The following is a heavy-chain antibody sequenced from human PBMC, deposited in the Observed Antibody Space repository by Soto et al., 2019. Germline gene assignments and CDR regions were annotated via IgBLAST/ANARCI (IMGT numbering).Heavy chain of an antibody. CDR2: IKSDGSGT. J-gene: IGHJ4*02. CDR1: GFTFSSYW. V-gene: IGHV3-74*03. D-gene: IGHD5-12*01. Sequence: EVQLVESGGGLVQPGGSLTLSCAASGFTFSSYWMHWVRQAPGKGLVWVSRIKSDGSGTMYADSVKGRLTISRDNARNTRYLQMNRLRVEDTGVYFGVRGDGYESDGNGDLGRHWGQGTLVTVSS. CDR3: VRGDGYESDGNGDLGRH.